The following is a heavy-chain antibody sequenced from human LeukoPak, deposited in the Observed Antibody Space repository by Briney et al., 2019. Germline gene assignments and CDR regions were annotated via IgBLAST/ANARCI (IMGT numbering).Heavy chain of an antibody. J-gene: IGHJ4*02. CDR2: ISPYNGNT. CDR1: GYTFTTYG. V-gene: IGHV1-18*01. Sequence: ASVKVSCKASGYTFTTYGINWMRQAPAQGLEWMGWISPYNGNTNYAQKLQGRVTMTTDTSTSTAYMELRSLRSDDTAVYYCARDMSSWQQLVLPDYWGQGTLVTVSS. D-gene: IGHD6-13*01. CDR3: ARDMSSWQQLVLPDY.